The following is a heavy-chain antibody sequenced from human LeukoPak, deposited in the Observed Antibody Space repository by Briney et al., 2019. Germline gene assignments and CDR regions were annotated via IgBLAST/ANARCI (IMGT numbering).Heavy chain of an antibody. CDR2: IYSSGTT. CDR3: ARDDWNNWFDP. Sequence: SETLSLTCTVSGGSISTYYWTWIRQPPGKGLEWIGYIYSSGTTKYNPSLESRVTISLDISKNQFSLKLNSVTAADTAVYYCARDDWNNWFDPWGRGTLVIVSS. J-gene: IGHJ5*02. V-gene: IGHV4-59*01. D-gene: IGHD1-1*01. CDR1: GGSISTYY.